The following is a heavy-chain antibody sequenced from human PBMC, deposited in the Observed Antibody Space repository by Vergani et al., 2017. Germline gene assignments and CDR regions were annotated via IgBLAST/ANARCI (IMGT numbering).Heavy chain of an antibody. D-gene: IGHD2-15*01. Sequence: QVQLVQSGAEVKKPGASVKVSCKASGYTFTSYYMHWVRQAPGQGLEWMGIINPSGGSTSYAQKFQGRVTMTRDTSTSTVYMELSSLRSEDTAVYYCARECSGGSCYSNYYYGMDVWGQGTTVTVSS. CDR3: ARECSGGSCYSNYYYGMDV. J-gene: IGHJ6*02. CDR2: INPSGGST. V-gene: IGHV1-46*01. CDR1: GYTFTSYY.